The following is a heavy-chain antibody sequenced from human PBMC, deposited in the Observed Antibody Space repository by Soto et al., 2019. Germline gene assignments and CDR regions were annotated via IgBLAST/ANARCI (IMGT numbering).Heavy chain of an antibody. CDR1: GCTFTSYD. CDR2: IIPILGIA. D-gene: IGHD4-4*01. J-gene: IGHJ4*02. V-gene: IGHV1-69*04. Sequence: GASVKVSCKASGCTFTSYDINWLRQAPGQGLEWMGRIIPILGIANYAQKFQGRVTITADKSTSTAYMELSSLRSEDTAVYYCARDRVTHGATVTTGSPAYLVCWCQGTLVTAPQ. CDR3: ARDRVTHGATVTTGSPAYLVC.